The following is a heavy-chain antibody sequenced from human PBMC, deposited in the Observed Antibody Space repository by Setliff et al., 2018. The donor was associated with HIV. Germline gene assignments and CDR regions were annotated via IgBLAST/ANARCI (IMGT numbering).Heavy chain of an antibody. V-gene: IGHV1-3*01. CDR1: GYTFTSYA. D-gene: IGHD1-26*01. Sequence: GASVKVSCKASGYTFTSYAMHWVRQAPGQRLEWMGWINAGNGNTKYSQKFQGRVTITRDTSARTAYMELSSLRSEDTAVYYCARDKEPWEGYYKYYSMDVWGKGTKVTVSS. CDR3: ARDKEPWEGYYKYYSMDV. CDR2: INAGNGNT. J-gene: IGHJ6*03.